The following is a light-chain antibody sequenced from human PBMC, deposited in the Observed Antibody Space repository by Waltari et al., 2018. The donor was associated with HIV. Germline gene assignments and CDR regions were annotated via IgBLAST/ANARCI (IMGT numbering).Light chain of an antibody. CDR3: AAWDDSLNGHVV. Sequence: QSVLTQPPSASGTPGQRVTLSCSGSSSNIGSTTVHWSQQLPGTAPKLLIYSNNQRPSGVPDRFSGSKSGTSASLAISGLQSEDEADYYCAAWDDSLNGHVVFGGGTKLTVL. V-gene: IGLV1-44*01. CDR1: SSNIGSTT. CDR2: SNN. J-gene: IGLJ2*01.